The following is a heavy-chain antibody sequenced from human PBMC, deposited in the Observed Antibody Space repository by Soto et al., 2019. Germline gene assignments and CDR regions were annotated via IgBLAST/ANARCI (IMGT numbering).Heavy chain of an antibody. V-gene: IGHV1-3*01. CDR2: INAGNGNT. CDR1: GYTFTSYA. Sequence: ASVKVSCKASGYTFTSYAMHWVRQAPGQRLEWMGWINAGNGNTKYSQKFQGRVTITRDTSASTAYMELSSLRSEDTAVYYCARDLKSRTGTTGYYYGGMDVWGQGTTVTVSS. J-gene: IGHJ6*02. CDR3: ARDLKSRTGTTGYYYGGMDV. D-gene: IGHD1-7*01.